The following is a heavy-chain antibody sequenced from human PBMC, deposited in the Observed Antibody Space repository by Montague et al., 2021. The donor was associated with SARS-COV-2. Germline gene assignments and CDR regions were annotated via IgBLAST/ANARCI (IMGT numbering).Heavy chain of an antibody. CDR1: GFTFSSYD. V-gene: IGHV3-13*01. J-gene: IGHJ6*02. CDR3: GKDMGNYYGSGRSYFGVDV. CDR2: IGTAGDT. D-gene: IGHD3-10*01. Sequence: SLRLSCTASGFTFSSYDMHWVRQATGKGLEWVSAIGTAGDTYYPGSVKGRFTISRENAKNSLYLQMNSLRAEDTALYYCGKDMGNYYGSGRSYFGVDVWGQGTTVTVSS.